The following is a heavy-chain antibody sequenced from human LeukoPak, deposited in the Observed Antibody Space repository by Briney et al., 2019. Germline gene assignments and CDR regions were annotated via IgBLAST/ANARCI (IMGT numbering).Heavy chain of an antibody. CDR1: GFTFSNAW. D-gene: IGHD4-23*01. J-gene: IGHJ4*02. CDR3: TTLLRWRTTAMLEKGGGDY. V-gene: IGHV3-15*01. CDR2: IKSKTDGGTT. Sequence: GGSLRLSCAASGFTFSNAWMSWVRQAPGEGLEWVGRIKSKTDGGTTDYAAPVKGRFTISRDDSKNTLYLQMNSLKTEDTAVYYCTTLLRWRTTAMLEKGGGDYWGQGTLVTVSS.